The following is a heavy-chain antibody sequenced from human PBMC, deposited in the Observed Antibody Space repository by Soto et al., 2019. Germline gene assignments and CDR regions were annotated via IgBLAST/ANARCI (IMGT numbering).Heavy chain of an antibody. D-gene: IGHD5-18*01. Sequence: PGGSLRLSCAASGFIFSRDWMSWVRQSPEKGLEWVANINQDGSEIYYVDSVKGRFTISRDNAKSSLYLQMNSLRVEDTAVYYCAMSDTARAPDYYGVEVWGQGTTVTVPS. CDR2: INQDGSEI. J-gene: IGHJ6*02. CDR3: AMSDTARAPDYYGVEV. CDR1: GFIFSRDW. V-gene: IGHV3-7*01.